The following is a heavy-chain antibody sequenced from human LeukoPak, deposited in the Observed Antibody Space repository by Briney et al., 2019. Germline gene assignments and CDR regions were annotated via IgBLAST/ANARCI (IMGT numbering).Heavy chain of an antibody. CDR1: GDSVSSSAAT. V-gene: IGHV6-1*01. CDR3: ARRTKGLDY. J-gene: IGHJ4*02. Sequence: SQTLSLTCAISGDSVSSSAATRNWIRQSPSRGLEWLGRTYYRSKWNYDYAVSVKSRLTIRPDTSKNQFSLQLNSVTPEDSAVYYCARRTKGLDYWGQGTLVTVSS. CDR2: TYYRSKWNY. D-gene: IGHD1-1*01.